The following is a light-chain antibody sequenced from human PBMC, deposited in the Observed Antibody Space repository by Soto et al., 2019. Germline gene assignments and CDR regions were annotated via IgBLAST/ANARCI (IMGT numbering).Light chain of an antibody. J-gene: IGKJ1*01. Sequence: ETVLTQSPGTLSLSPGERATVSCRASQSVGGSSLAWYQQRPGQAPRLLIYDTSKRATGIPDRFSGSGSGTDFTLTISRLEPEDFAVYYCQQYQNSPRTLGQGTKWIS. CDR3: QQYQNSPRT. V-gene: IGKV3-20*01. CDR1: QSVGGSS. CDR2: DTS.